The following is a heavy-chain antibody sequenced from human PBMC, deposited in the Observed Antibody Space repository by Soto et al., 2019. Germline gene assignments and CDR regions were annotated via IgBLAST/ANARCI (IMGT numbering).Heavy chain of an antibody. CDR1: GYTFTSYG. J-gene: IGHJ5*02. CDR2: ISAYNGNT. D-gene: IGHD2-8*01. V-gene: IGHV1-18*01. CDR3: AREGVWMVYAMGHNWFAP. Sequence: AAVKVSCKASGYTFTSYGISWVRQAPGQGLEWMGWISAYNGNTNYAQKLQGRVTMTTDTSTSTAYMELRSPRSDDTAVYYCAREGVWMVYAMGHNWFAPWGQGTMVTVSS.